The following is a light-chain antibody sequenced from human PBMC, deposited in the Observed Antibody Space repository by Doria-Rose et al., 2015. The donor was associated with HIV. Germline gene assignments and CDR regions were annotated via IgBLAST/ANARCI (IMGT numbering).Light chain of an antibody. CDR3: QQSYTTPHT. CDR1: QNIDIY. Sequence: TQSPSSLSASVGDRVTITCRASQNIDIYLNWFQHIPGKAPKLLIYTASNLQSGVPPRFSGSGSGTDFTLTISSLQPEDFATFFCQQSYTTPHTFGLGTKLEI. CDR2: TAS. V-gene: IGKV1-39*01. J-gene: IGKJ2*01.